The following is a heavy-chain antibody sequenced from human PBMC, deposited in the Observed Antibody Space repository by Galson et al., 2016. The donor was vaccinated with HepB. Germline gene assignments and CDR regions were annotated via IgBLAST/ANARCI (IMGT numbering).Heavy chain of an antibody. CDR3: AGVPSGKRLDY. CDR2: FGDGGDI. J-gene: IGHJ4*02. Sequence: SLRLSCAASGFIFSSYAMTWVRQAPGKGPEWVSTFGDGGDIYYADSVKGRFTISRDNSRNTLYLQMNSPRADDTAVYYCAGVPSGKRLDYWGQGTLVTVSS. D-gene: IGHD2-2*01. CDR1: GFIFSSYA. V-gene: IGHV3-23*01.